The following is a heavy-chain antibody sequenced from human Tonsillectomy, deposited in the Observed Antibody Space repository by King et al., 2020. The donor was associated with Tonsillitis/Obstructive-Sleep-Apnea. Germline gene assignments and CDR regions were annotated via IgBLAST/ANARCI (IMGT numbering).Heavy chain of an antibody. V-gene: IGHV3-30*01. Sequence: QLVQSGGGVVQPGRSLRLSCAASGFTFSSYAMHWVRQAPGKGLEWVAVISYDGSNKYYADSVKGRFTISRDNSKNTLYLQMNSLRAEDTAVYYCARASEWFRELWYYFDYWGQGTLVTVSS. D-gene: IGHD3-10*01. CDR3: ARASEWFRELWYYFDY. J-gene: IGHJ4*02. CDR1: GFTFSSYA. CDR2: ISYDGSNK.